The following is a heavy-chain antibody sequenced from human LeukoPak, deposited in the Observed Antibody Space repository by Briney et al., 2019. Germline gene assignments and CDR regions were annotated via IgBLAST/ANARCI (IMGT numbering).Heavy chain of an antibody. CDR2: IKQDGSEK. J-gene: IGHJ4*02. Sequence: GGSLRLSCTASGFTFSSYWMTWVRQAPGKGLEWVANIKQDGSEKYYEDSVKGRFTISRDNAKNSLYLQMNSLGAEDTAMYYCAMGVLVLDYWGQGTLVTVSS. CDR3: AMGVLVLDY. V-gene: IGHV3-7*04. CDR1: GFTFSSYW.